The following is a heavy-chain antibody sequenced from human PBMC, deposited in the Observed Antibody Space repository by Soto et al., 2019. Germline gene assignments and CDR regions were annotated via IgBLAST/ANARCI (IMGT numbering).Heavy chain of an antibody. CDR3: ARAYSSSWYVFYFDY. CDR1: GGSISSYY. V-gene: IGHV4-59*01. CDR2: IYYSGST. Sequence: SETLSLTCTVSGGSISSYYWSWIRQPPGKGLEWIGYIYYSGSTNYNPSLKSRVTISVDTSKNQFSLKLSSVTAADTAVYYCARAYSSSWYVFYFDYWGQGTLVTVS. D-gene: IGHD6-13*01. J-gene: IGHJ4*02.